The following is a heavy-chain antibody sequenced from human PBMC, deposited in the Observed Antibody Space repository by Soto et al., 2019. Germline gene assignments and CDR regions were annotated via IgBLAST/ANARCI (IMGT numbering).Heavy chain of an antibody. CDR3: ARDGGGAAAGAVDY. Sequence: ASVKVSCKASGYTFTSYAMHWVRQAPGQRLEWMGWINAGNGNTKYSQKFQGRVTITRDTSASTAYMELSSLRSEDTAVYYCARDGGGAAAGAVDYWGQGTLVTV. V-gene: IGHV1-3*01. J-gene: IGHJ4*02. CDR1: GYTFTSYA. D-gene: IGHD6-25*01. CDR2: INAGNGNT.